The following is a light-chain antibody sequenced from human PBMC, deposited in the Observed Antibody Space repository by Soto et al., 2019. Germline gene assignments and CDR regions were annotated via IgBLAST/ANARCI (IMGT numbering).Light chain of an antibody. CDR3: QSYDNSLSVYV. J-gene: IGLJ1*01. CDR1: RFNIGNNY. CDR2: DNN. Sequence: SMLTQQPSVCAAAELSVIISCSKRRFNIGNNYVSWYQQLPGTAPKLLIYDNNKRPSGIPDRFSGSKSGTSASLAITGLQAEDEADYYCQSYDNSLSVYVFGTGTKVTVL. V-gene: IGLV1-51*01.